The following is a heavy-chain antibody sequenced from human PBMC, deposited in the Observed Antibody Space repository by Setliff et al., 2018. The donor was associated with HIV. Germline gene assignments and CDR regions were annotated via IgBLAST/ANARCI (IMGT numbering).Heavy chain of an antibody. CDR3: ATRIRDGHRGYGYFDF. J-gene: IGHJ4*02. D-gene: IGHD5-12*01. CDR1: GYTFTTYG. CDR2: ISTYNGNT. Sequence: ASVKVSCKASGYTFTTYGITWVRQAPGQGLEWMGWISTYNGNTNYAQKFQGRVTMTTVTSTSTAYMALSSLRPEDTAVYYCATRIRDGHRGYGYFDFWGQGTLVTVSS. V-gene: IGHV1-18*01.